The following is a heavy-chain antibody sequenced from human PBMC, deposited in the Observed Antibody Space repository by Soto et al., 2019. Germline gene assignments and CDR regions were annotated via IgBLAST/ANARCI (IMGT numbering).Heavy chain of an antibody. J-gene: IGHJ4*02. CDR1: GFTFTNAW. CDR3: TARGTYSDFDY. V-gene: IGHV3-15*01. CDR2: IKSKYDGETT. D-gene: IGHD1-26*01. Sequence: EVQLVESGGGLVKPGGSLRLSCAPSGFTFTNAWMNWVRLAPGKGLEWVGRIKSKYDGETTDYAAPVKGRFTISRDEAENMLYLQMNNLETEDTAVYYCTARGTYSDFDYWGQGALVTVSS.